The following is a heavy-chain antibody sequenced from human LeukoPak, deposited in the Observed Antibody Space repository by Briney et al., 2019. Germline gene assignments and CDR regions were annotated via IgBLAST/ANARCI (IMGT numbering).Heavy chain of an antibody. CDR3: ARDGGSAMPFDY. D-gene: IGHD2-2*01. CDR2: IRQDGSDK. J-gene: IGHJ4*02. V-gene: IGHV3-7*01. Sequence: GGSLRLSCAASGFTFSTYWMSWIRQAPGKGLEWVANIRQDGSDKYYVDSVKGRFTISRDNAKNSLYLQMNSLRAEDTAVYYCARDGGSAMPFDYWGQGTLATVSS. CDR1: GFTFSTYW.